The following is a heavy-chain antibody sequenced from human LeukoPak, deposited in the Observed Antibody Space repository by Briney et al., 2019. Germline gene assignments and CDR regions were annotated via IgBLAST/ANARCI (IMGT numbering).Heavy chain of an antibody. CDR2: IYYSGST. D-gene: IGHD6-19*01. J-gene: IGHJ4*02. Sequence: PSETLSLTCTVSGGSISSSNYYWGWIRQPPGKVLELIGSIYYSGSTYYNPSIKSRVTISVDTSKNQYSPKLSSVTAADTAVYYCASSGWYVSSFNWGQGTVVTVSS. CDR1: GGSISSSNYY. CDR3: ASSGWYVSSFN. V-gene: IGHV4-39*01.